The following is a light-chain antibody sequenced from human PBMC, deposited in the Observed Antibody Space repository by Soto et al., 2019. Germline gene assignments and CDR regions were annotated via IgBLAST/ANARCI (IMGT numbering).Light chain of an antibody. Sequence: DIQMTQSPSTLSASVGDRVIITCRASQNINKWLAWYQQKPGKAPKVLIYDASSLESGVPSRFSGSGSGTEFTLSISSLQPDDPATYYCQQYDSYWTFGQGTKVDIK. CDR3: QQYDSYWT. CDR2: DAS. J-gene: IGKJ1*01. V-gene: IGKV1-5*01. CDR1: QNINKW.